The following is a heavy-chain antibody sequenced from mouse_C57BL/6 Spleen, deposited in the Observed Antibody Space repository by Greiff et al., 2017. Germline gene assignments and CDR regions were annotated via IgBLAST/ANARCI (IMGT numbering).Heavy chain of an antibody. D-gene: IGHD1-1*01. CDR2: IRLKSDNYAT. CDR1: GFTFSNYW. CDR3: TVITTVVYFDY. J-gene: IGHJ2*01. V-gene: IGHV6-3*01. Sequence: EVMLVESGGGLVQPGGSMKLSCVASGFTFSNYWMNWVRQSPEKGLEWVAQIRLKSDNYATHYAESVKGRFTISRDDSKSSVYLQMNNLRAEDTGIYYCTVITTVVYFDYWGQGTTLTVSS.